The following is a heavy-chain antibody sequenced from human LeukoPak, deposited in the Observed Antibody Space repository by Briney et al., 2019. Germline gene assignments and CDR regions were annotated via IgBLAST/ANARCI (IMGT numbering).Heavy chain of an antibody. CDR1: GYTFTSYY. CDR3: ASKSGYSSGWYDAFDI. Sequence: ASVKVSCKASGYTFTSYYMHWVRQAPGQGLEWMGIINPSGGSTSYAQTFQGRVTMTRDTSTSTVYMELSSLRSEDTAVYYCASKSGYSSGWYDAFDIWGQGTMVTVSS. V-gene: IGHV1-46*01. J-gene: IGHJ3*02. CDR2: INPSGGST. D-gene: IGHD6-19*01.